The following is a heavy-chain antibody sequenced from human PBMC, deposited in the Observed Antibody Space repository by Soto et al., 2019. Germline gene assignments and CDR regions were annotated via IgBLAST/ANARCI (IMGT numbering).Heavy chain of an antibody. CDR3: ARGYPFNYDSSGYYFSDY. CDR1: GYTFTSYG. J-gene: IGHJ4*02. Sequence: QVQLVQSGAEVKKPGASVKVSCKASGYTFTSYGISWVRQAPGQGLEWMGWISAYNGNTNYAQKLQGRVTMTTDTSTSTAYLELRSLRSDDTAVYYCARGYPFNYDSSGYYFSDYWGQGTLVTVSS. V-gene: IGHV1-18*01. D-gene: IGHD3-22*01. CDR2: ISAYNGNT.